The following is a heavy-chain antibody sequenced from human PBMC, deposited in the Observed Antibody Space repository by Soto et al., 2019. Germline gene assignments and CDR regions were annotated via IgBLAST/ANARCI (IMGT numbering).Heavy chain of an antibody. J-gene: IGHJ3*02. CDR3: ARSSVEITTGWTAFHI. D-gene: IGHD4-4*01. V-gene: IGHV4-59*01. CDR1: GGSISSYY. Sequence: SETLSLTCTVSGGSISSYYWSWIRQPPGKGLEWIGYIYYSGSTNYNPSLKSRVTISVDTSKNQFSLKLSSVTAADTAVYYCARSSVEITTGWTAFHIWGQGTMLAVS. CDR2: IYYSGST.